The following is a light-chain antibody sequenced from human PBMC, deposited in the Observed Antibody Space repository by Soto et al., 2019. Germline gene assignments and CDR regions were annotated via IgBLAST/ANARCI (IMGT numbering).Light chain of an antibody. V-gene: IGKV1-12*01. CDR1: QGITTW. Sequence: DIQMTQSPSSVSASVGDRVTITCRAIQGITTWLAWYQQKPGKAPKLLIYAASNLQSGVPSRFSGSGAGTDFTRTISSLQPEDFATYFFQQTNSLPLSFSGGTTMEFK. CDR2: AAS. J-gene: IGKJ4*02. CDR3: QQTNSLPLS.